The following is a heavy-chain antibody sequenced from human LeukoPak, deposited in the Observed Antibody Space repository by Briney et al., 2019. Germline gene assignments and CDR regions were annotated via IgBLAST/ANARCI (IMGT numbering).Heavy chain of an antibody. CDR1: GFTFSSNY. CDR2: IYSGGST. J-gene: IGHJ3*01. D-gene: IGHD1-26*01. CDR3: ARGQFGSYSAFDL. V-gene: IGHV3-66*02. Sequence: GGSLRLSCAASGFTFSSNYMSWVRQAPGKGLEWVSVIYSGGSTYYSDSVKERCTISRDTSKNTLYLQMNSLSAEDTAVYYCARGQFGSYSAFDLWGQGTMVTVSS.